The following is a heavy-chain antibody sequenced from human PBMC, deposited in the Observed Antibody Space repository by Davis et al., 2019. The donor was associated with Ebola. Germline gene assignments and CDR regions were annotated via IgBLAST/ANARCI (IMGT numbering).Heavy chain of an antibody. CDR1: GGTFSSYA. CDR2: IIPIFGTA. CDR3: ARLYSGRSYGNSYYYGMDV. Sequence: SVKVSCKASGGTFSSYAISWVRQAPGQGLEWMGGIIPIFGTANYAQKFQGRVTITADKSTSTAYMELSSLRSEDTAVYYCARLYSGRSYGNSYYYGMDVWGQGTTVTVSS. V-gene: IGHV1-69*06. J-gene: IGHJ6*02. D-gene: IGHD1-26*01.